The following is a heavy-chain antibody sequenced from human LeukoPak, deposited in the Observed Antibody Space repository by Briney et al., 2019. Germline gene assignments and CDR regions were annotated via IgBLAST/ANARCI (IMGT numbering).Heavy chain of an antibody. CDR1: GGSISSGDYY. CDR2: IYYSGST. CDR3: LRKPSLYCSGGSCTLGWFDP. Sequence: SETLSLTCTVSGGSISSGDYYWSWIRQPPGKGLEWIGYIYYSGSTYYNPSLKSRVTISVDTSKNQFSLKLSSVTAADTAVYYCLRKPSLYCSGGSCTLGWFDPWGQGTLVTVSS. D-gene: IGHD2-15*01. J-gene: IGHJ5*02. V-gene: IGHV4-30-4*01.